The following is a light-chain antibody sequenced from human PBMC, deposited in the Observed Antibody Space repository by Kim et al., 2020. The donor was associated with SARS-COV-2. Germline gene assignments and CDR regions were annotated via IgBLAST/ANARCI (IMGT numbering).Light chain of an antibody. CDR1: SSDVGGYTY. CDR2: DVS. V-gene: IGLV2-11*01. J-gene: IGLJ3*02. CDR3: CSYAGRV. Sequence: GFPGQSVTISCTGTSSDVGGYTYVSWYQQHPGKAPKLMIYDVSKRPSGVPDRFSGSKSGNTASLTISGLQAEDEADYYCCSYAGRVFGGGTQLTVL.